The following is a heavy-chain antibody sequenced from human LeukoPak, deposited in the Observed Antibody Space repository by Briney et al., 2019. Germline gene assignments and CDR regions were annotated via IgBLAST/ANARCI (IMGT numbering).Heavy chain of an antibody. CDR1: GFPFSSYA. Sequence: GGSLRLSCAASGFPFSSYAMSWVRQAPGKGLEWVSAISGSGGSRYYADSVQGRFTISRDNSKNTLYLQMNSLRAEDTAVYYCAKGSYYDSSGSFYFDYWGQGTLVTVSS. D-gene: IGHD3-22*01. CDR3: AKGSYYDSSGSFYFDY. CDR2: ISGSGGSR. J-gene: IGHJ4*02. V-gene: IGHV3-23*01.